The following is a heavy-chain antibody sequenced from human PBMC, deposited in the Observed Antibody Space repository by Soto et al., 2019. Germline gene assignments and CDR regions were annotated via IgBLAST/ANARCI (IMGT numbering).Heavy chain of an antibody. CDR3: ARDRNGLYYYYGMDV. CDR2: ISYDGSNK. V-gene: IGHV3-30-3*01. J-gene: IGHJ6*02. D-gene: IGHD1-1*01. Sequence: GGSLRLSCAASGFPFSSYAMPWVRPAPGKGLEWVAVISYDGSNKYYADSVKGRFTISRDNSKNTLYLQMNSLRAEDTAVYYCARDRNGLYYYYGMDVWGQGTTVTVSS. CDR1: GFPFSSYA.